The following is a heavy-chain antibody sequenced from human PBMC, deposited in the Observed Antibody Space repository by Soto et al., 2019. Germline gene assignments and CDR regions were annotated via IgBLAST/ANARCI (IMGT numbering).Heavy chain of an antibody. D-gene: IGHD5-18*01. CDR1: GGTFSSYA. V-gene: IGHV1-69*13. CDR3: ARDLGYGYGMDV. J-gene: IGHJ6*02. CDR2: IIPIFGTA. Sequence: GASVKFSCKASGGTFSSYAISWVRQAPGQGLEWMGGIIPIFGTANYAQKFQGRVTITADESTSTAYMELSSLRSEDTAVYYCARDLGYGYGMDVWGQGTTVTVSS.